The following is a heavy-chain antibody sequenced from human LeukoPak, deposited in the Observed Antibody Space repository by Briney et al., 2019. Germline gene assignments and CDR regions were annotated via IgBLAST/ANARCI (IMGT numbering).Heavy chain of an antibody. D-gene: IGHD6-13*01. CDR3: AKTFSAEGSSWFDY. V-gene: IGHV3-23*01. J-gene: IGHJ4*02. CDR1: GFTFSSYW. CDR2: ISGNGGTT. Sequence: PGGSLRLSCAASGFTFSSYWMSWVRQAPGKGLEWVSVISGNGGTTYYVDSVKGRFTISRDNSKNTVYLEMNSLRADDTAEYYCAKTFSAEGSSWFDYWGQGTLVTVSS.